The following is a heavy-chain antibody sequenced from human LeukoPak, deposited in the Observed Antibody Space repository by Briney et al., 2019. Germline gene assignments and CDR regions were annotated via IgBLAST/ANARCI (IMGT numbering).Heavy chain of an antibody. V-gene: IGHV1-46*01. J-gene: IGHJ5*02. CDR3: ARAALGYSSGWYSEIRNTWFDP. CDR2: INPSGGST. Sequence: GASVKVSCKASGYTFTSYYMHWVRQAPGQGLEWMGIINPSGGSTSYAQKFQGRVTMTRDTSTSTVYMELSSLRSEDTAVYFCARAALGYSSGWYSEIRNTWFDPWGQGTLVTVSS. CDR1: GYTFTSYY. D-gene: IGHD6-19*01.